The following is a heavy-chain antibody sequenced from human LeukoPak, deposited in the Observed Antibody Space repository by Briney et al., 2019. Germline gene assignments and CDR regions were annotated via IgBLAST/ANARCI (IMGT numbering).Heavy chain of an antibody. CDR3: ANVRYKYGKDY. Sequence: GGSLRLSCAASGFTFSSYAMSWVRQAPGKGLEWVSGINGNGDSTYYANSVKGWFTISRDNSKNTLYLQMNSLRAEDTAVYYCANVRYKYGKDYWGQGTLVTVSS. D-gene: IGHD5-18*01. CDR2: INGNGDST. V-gene: IGHV3-23*01. CDR1: GFTFSSYA. J-gene: IGHJ4*02.